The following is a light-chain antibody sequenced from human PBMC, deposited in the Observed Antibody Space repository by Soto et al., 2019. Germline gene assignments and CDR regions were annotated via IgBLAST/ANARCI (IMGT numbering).Light chain of an antibody. V-gene: IGLV2-14*01. CDR3: SSYTTAYFYV. Sequence: QSVLIQPPSVSGSPGQSVTISCTGTSSDVGSYDYVSWYQQHPGTVPKPIIHGVTNRPSGVSHRFSGSKSDYTASLTISGLQAEDEGDYYCSSYTTAYFYVFGTGTKVTVL. J-gene: IGLJ1*01. CDR2: GVT. CDR1: SSDVGSYDY.